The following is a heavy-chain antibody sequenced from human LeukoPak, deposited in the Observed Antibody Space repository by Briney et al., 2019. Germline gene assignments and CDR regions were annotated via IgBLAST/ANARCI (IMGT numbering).Heavy chain of an antibody. D-gene: IGHD4-17*01. V-gene: IGHV3-48*01. CDR2: ISSSSSTI. J-gene: IGHJ3*02. CDR1: GFTFSSYG. CDR3: AKDPTPTVTTYDAFDI. Sequence: PGGSLRLSCAASGFTFSSYGMTWVRQAPGKGLEWVSYISSSSSTIYYADSVKGRFTISRDNAKNSLYLQLNRLRAEDTAVYYCAKDPTPTVTTYDAFDIWGQGTMVTVSS.